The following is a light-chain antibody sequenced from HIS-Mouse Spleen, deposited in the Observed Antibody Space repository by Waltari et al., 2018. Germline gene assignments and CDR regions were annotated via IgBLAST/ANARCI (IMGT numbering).Light chain of an antibody. CDR2: RNN. V-gene: IGLV1-47*01. J-gene: IGLJ3*02. Sequence: QSVLTQPPSASGTPGQRVTISCSGSSSNIGSNYVYWYQQLPGTAPKLLLYRNNQPSGVPDRFSGSKSGTSASLAISGLRSEDEADYYCAAWDDSLSGWVFGGGTKLTVL. CDR3: AAWDDSLSGWV. CDR1: SSNIGSNY.